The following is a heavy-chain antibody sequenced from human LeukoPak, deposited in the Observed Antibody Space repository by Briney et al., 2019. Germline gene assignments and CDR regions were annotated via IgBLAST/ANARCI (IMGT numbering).Heavy chain of an antibody. V-gene: IGHV1-8*01. CDR2: MNPNSGNT. J-gene: IGHJ4*02. D-gene: IGHD2-15*01. Sequence: ASVRVSCKASGDTFTRYNMNWVRQATGQGLEWRGWMNPNSGNTGYSQKFQGRVTMSTNSSISTAYMELSSLGSEDTAVYYCVREERGYCSGGSCTGPFDSWGQGTLVIVSS. CDR1: GDTFTRYN. CDR3: VREERGYCSGGSCTGPFDS.